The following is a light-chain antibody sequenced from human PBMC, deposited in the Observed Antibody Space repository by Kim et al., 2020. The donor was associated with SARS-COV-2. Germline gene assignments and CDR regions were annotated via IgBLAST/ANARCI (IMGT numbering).Light chain of an antibody. J-gene: IGKJ2*01. V-gene: IGKV3-20*01. CDR1: QTVPNDC. CDR3: QQYATSPVT. Sequence: SPGEGTTLSCSASQTVPNDCLAWFQQKAGQSPRLLIYGSSIRATGISDRFSGGGFETDFTLTLNRVEPEDSAVYYCQQYATSPVTFGQGTKLEI. CDR2: GSS.